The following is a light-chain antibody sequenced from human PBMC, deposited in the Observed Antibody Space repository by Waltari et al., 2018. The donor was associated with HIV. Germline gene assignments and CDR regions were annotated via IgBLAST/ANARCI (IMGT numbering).Light chain of an antibody. J-gene: IGLJ1*01. CDR2: DVN. V-gene: IGLV2-14*03. Sequence: QSALTQPASVSGSPGPSITISCTGASSYVGDYNFVAWYQQHPDNAPKLIIYDVNDRPSGVSIRFSGSKSGNTASLTISGLQAEDEADYYCCSYSLTHTLAFGSGTKVTVL. CDR3: CSYSLTHTLA. CDR1: SSYVGDYNF.